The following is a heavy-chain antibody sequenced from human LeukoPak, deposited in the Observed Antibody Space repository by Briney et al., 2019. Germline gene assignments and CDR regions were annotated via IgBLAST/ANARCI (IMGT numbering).Heavy chain of an antibody. CDR3: ARVAYRYSINDWSRTGLGAYATKYYYYMDV. Sequence: SETLSLTCAVYGGSLSDYSWTWIRQAPGEGLEWIGEINHNGGTNHNPSLVSRVIMSVDTSKNQFSLKVSSVSAADTAVYYCARVAYRYSINDWSRTGLGAYATKYYYYMDVWGKGTTVTVSS. V-gene: IGHV4-34*01. J-gene: IGHJ6*03. CDR1: GGSLSDYS. CDR2: INHNGGT. D-gene: IGHD3-9*01.